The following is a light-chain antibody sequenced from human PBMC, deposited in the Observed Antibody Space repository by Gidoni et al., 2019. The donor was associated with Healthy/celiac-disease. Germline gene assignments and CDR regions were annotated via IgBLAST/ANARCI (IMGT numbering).Light chain of an antibody. J-gene: IGLJ3*02. CDR1: ISNIGSNY. Sequence: HSVLTQPPSASGTPGQRVTIPCSGSISNIGSNYVYWYHQLPGTAPKLLIYRNNQRHSGVPDRFAGSKSGTSASLAISGLRSEDEADYYCAAWDDSLSGWVFGGGTKLTVL. CDR3: AAWDDSLSGWV. V-gene: IGLV1-47*01. CDR2: RNN.